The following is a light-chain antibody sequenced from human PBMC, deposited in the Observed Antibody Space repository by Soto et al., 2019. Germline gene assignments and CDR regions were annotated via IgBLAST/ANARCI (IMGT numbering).Light chain of an antibody. V-gene: IGLV2-23*01. CDR2: ECS. Sequence: QSALTQPASVSGSAGQSITISCSGTMRDVGAYNLVSWYQQHPGTAPKFILYECSQRPSGVSNRFSGSKSGNTASLTISGLQAEDEAYYFCCSYAGSSYYVFGSGTKLTVL. CDR3: CSYAGSSYYV. J-gene: IGLJ1*01. CDR1: MRDVGAYNL.